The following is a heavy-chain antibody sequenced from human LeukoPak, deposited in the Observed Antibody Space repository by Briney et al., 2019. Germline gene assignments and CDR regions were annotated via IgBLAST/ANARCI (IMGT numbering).Heavy chain of an antibody. CDR1: GYTFTSYG. V-gene: IGHV1-18*01. D-gene: IGHD3-22*01. J-gene: IGHJ4*02. CDR2: ISAYNGHT. CDR3: ARQEARDYYYEGLDY. Sequence: GASVKVSCKASGYTFTSYGISWVRQAPGQGLEWIGWISAYNGHTKYALKLQGRVTMTTDTSTSTAYMELRSLRSDDTAVYYCARQEARDYYYEGLDYWGQGNLVTVSS.